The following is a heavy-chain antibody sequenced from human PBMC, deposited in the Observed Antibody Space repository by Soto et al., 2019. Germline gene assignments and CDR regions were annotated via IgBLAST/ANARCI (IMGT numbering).Heavy chain of an antibody. CDR2: ISYDGSNK. V-gene: IGHV3-30-3*01. J-gene: IGHJ6*02. CDR3: ARKRVIVGATPYSYYRTDV. CDR1: GFTFSSYA. Sequence: GGSVRLSCAASGFTFSSYAMHWVRQAPGKGLEWVAVISYDGSNKYYADSVKGRFTISRDNSKNTLYLQMNSLRAEDTAVYYCARKRVIVGATPYSYYRTDVWGPATTLTVS. D-gene: IGHD1-26*01.